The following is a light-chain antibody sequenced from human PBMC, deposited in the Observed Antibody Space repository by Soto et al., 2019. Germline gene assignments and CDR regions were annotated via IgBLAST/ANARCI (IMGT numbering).Light chain of an antibody. V-gene: IGKV3-11*01. Sequence: EIVLTQSPATLSLSPGERATLSCRASQSVSSYLAWYQHKPGQAPRLLIYQASDRATGIPARFSGSGSGTDFTLTISNIETENFAVNYCQERSNWPQYTFGKGTKLEIK. J-gene: IGKJ2*01. CDR1: QSVSSY. CDR2: QAS. CDR3: QERSNWPQYT.